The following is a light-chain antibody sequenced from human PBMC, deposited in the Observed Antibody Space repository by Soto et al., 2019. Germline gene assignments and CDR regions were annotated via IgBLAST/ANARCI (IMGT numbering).Light chain of an antibody. Sequence: EIVLTRSPGTLSLSPGERATLSCRASQSVSSLYLAWFQQKRGQAPRLLIYGASTRATGIPDRFSVSGSGTDFTLTISRLEPEDFAVYYCQQYGSSGTFGQGTKVDIK. J-gene: IGKJ1*01. V-gene: IGKV3-20*01. CDR2: GAS. CDR1: QSVSSLY. CDR3: QQYGSSGT.